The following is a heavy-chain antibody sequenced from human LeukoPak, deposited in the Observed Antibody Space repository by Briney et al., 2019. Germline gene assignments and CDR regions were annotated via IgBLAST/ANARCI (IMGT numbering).Heavy chain of an antibody. CDR3: ARGADGVSSNSRGWFDP. J-gene: IGHJ5*02. Sequence: ASVKVSCKASGYTFTNYYIHWVRQAPGQGLECMGIINPSGGSTSYAQKFQGRVTMTRDMSTSTVYMELSSLRSEDTAVYYCARGADGVSSNSRGWFDPWGQGTLVTVSS. CDR1: GYTFTNYY. CDR2: INPSGGST. V-gene: IGHV1-46*01. D-gene: IGHD2-15*01.